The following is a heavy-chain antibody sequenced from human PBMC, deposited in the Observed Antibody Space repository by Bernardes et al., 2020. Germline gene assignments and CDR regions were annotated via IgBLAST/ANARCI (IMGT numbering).Heavy chain of an antibody. CDR1: GFTVRDSY. J-gene: IGHJ4*02. CDR2: LGADDII. D-gene: IGHD3-3*01. Sequence: GGSLRLSCAALGFTVRDSYMSWIRQAPGQGLEWVSYLGADDIIHYADFVKGRFTISRDNAENSLVLQMTNLRAEDTAMYYCARSNDYWRRFDSWGQGTLVTVSS. CDR3: ARSNDYWRRFDS. V-gene: IGHV3-11*01.